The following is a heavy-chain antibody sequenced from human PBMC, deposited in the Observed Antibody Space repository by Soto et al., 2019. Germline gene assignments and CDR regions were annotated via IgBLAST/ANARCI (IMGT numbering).Heavy chain of an antibody. CDR3: ARDERITILVVPADLSMDI. D-gene: IGHD2-2*01. Sequence: ASVKVSCKACGYTFTSYGISWVRQGPGQGLEWMGWISAYNGNTNYAQKLQGRVTMTTDTSTSTAYMELRSLRSDDTAVYYCARDERITILVVPADLSMDIWGQATTFHVS. CDR1: GYTFTSYG. CDR2: ISAYNGNT. V-gene: IGHV1-18*04. J-gene: IGHJ6*02.